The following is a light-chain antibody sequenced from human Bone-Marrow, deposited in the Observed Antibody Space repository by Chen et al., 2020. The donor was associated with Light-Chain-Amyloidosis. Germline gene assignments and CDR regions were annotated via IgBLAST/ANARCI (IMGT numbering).Light chain of an antibody. CDR3: QSADSSGTYEVI. CDR2: RDT. J-gene: IGLJ2*01. V-gene: IGLV3-25*03. Sequence: SYELTQPPSVSVSPGQPARITCSGDDLPTKYAYWYQQKPGQAPVLGIHRDTERPSGISERFSGSSSGTTATLTISGVRAEDEADYHCQSADSSGTYEVIFGGGTKLTVL. CDR1: DLPTKY.